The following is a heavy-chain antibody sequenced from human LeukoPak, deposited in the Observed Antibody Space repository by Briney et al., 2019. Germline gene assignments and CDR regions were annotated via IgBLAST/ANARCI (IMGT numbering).Heavy chain of an antibody. CDR1: GGSISSGGYY. D-gene: IGHD3-16*01. CDR2: IYYSGST. Sequence: PSETLFLTCTVSGGSISSGGYYWSWIRQHPGKGLEWIGYIYYSGSTYYNPSLKSRVTISVDTSKNQFSLKLSSVTAADTAVYYCARVMTLIRAFDIWGQGTMVTVSS. CDR3: ARVMTLIRAFDI. V-gene: IGHV4-31*03. J-gene: IGHJ3*02.